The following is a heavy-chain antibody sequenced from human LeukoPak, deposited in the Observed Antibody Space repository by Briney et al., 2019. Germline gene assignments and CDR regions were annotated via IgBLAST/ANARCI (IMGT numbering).Heavy chain of an antibody. D-gene: IGHD5-18*01. Sequence: PSETLSLTCTVSGGSISSYYWSWIRQPAGKGLEWIGRIYTSGSTNYNPSLKSRVTMSVDTSKNQFSLKLSSVTAADTAVYYCARDSRGGYSYGSEGYFYYYYGMDVWGQGTTVTVSS. CDR2: IYTSGST. CDR3: ARDSRGGYSYGSEGYFYYYYGMDV. J-gene: IGHJ6*02. V-gene: IGHV4-4*07. CDR1: GGSISSYY.